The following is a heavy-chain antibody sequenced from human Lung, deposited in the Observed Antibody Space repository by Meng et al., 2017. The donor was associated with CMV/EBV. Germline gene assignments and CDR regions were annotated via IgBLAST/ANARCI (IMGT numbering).Heavy chain of an antibody. V-gene: IGHV3-23*01. J-gene: IGHJ4*02. CDR3: TKGGCGTASCYSRYSDY. Sequence: GGSLRLXXAASGFTFSSYVIIWVRQAPGKGLVGGSSISGSGTMTHFASSVKGRFTISRDNSENTVFLKMNSLRAEDTAVYYCTKGGCGTASCYSRYSDYWGQGXLVTVSS. CDR1: GFTFSSYV. D-gene: IGHD2-2*01. CDR2: ISGSGTMT.